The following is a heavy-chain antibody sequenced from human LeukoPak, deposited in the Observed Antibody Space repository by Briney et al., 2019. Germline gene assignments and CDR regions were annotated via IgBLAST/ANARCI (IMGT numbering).Heavy chain of an antibody. Sequence: GASVKVSCKVSGYTLTELSMHWVRQAPGKGLEWMGGFDPEDGETIYAQKFQGRVTMTEDTSTDTAYMELSSLRSEDTAMYYCATDLSLGIVPAAKLDPWGQGTLVTVPS. J-gene: IGHJ5*02. D-gene: IGHD2-2*01. CDR3: ATDLSLGIVPAAKLDP. CDR1: GYTLTELS. CDR2: FDPEDGET. V-gene: IGHV1-24*01.